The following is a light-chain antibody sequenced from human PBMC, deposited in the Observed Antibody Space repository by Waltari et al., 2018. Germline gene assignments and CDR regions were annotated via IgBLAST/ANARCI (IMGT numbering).Light chain of an antibody. CDR2: DVF. J-gene: IGLJ3*02. V-gene: IGLV2-14*03. CDR1: FSAIGAYDY. CDR3: SSYTTRGTWV. Sequence: QSALTQPASVSGSPGQSITLSCTGAFSAIGAYDYVSWYRQLPGEAPNLLLYDVFHRPAGVSGRLSGSESGNTASLTISGLQPEDEADYFCSSYTTRGTWVFGGGTKLTVL.